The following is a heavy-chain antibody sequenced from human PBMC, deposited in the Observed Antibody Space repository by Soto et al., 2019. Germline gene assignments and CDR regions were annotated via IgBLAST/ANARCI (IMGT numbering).Heavy chain of an antibody. CDR3: AANAYCGGDCYSNGDYYYYGMDV. CDR1: GYTFTGHY. Sequence: ASVKVSCKASGYTFTGHYMHWVRQAPGQGLEWMGWINPNSGGTNYAQKFQGRVTITRDTSASTAYMELSSLRSEDTAVYYCAANAYCGGDCYSNGDYYYYGMDVWGQGTTVTVSS. CDR2: INPNSGGT. V-gene: IGHV1-2*02. J-gene: IGHJ6*02. D-gene: IGHD2-21*02.